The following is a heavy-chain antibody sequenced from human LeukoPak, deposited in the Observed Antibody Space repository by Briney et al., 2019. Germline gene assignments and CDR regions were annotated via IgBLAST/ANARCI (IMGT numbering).Heavy chain of an antibody. Sequence: SETLSLTCTVSGGSISSYYWSWIRQPPAKGLEWIGYIYYSGSTNYNPSLKSRVTISVDTSKNQFSLKLSSVTAADTAVYYCARVIAAQTFDYWGQGTLVTVSS. CDR3: ARVIAAQTFDY. CDR1: GGSISSYY. J-gene: IGHJ4*02. V-gene: IGHV4-59*01. CDR2: IYYSGST. D-gene: IGHD6-6*01.